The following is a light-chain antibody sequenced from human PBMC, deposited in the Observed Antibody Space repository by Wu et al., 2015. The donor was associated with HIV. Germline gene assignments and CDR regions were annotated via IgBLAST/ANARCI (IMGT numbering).Light chain of an antibody. Sequence: EIVMTQSPGTLSVSPGERATLSCRASQSIDTNLAWYQQKVGQTPRLLIYGASNRATGVPARFSGSGSGTEFTLTISSIQSEDFALYYCQQYGSSPATFGPGTKVDIK. V-gene: IGKV3-15*01. J-gene: IGKJ3*01. CDR1: QSIDTN. CDR2: GAS. CDR3: QQYGSSPAT.